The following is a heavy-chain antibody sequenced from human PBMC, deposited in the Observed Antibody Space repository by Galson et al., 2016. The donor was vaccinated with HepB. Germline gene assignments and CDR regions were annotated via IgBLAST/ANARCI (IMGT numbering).Heavy chain of an antibody. D-gene: IGHD3-10*01. V-gene: IGHV3-7*03. J-gene: IGHJ5*02. CDR1: GFSFTNYW. CDR3: ARGGITFAP. Sequence: SLRLSCAASGFSFTNYWMSWVRQAPGKGLEWVANIKQDGSEKYYVDSVKGRITICRDNSKNSLYLQMNGLRAEDTAVYSCARGGITFAPWGQGTLVTVSS. CDR2: IKQDGSEK.